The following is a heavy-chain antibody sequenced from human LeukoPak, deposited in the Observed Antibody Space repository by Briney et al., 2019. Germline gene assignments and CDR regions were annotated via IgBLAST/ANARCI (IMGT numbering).Heavy chain of an antibody. CDR1: GGSISSSSYY. CDR3: ARLRWDNDLWSGYFLDY. CDR2: FYYSEST. Sequence: SETLSLTCTVSGGSISSSSYYWGWIRQPPGKGLEWIGSFYYSESTYYNPSLKSRVTISVETSKNQFSLKLSSVTAADTAVYYCARLRWDNDLWSGYFLDYWGQGTLVTVSS. V-gene: IGHV4-39*01. D-gene: IGHD3-3*01. J-gene: IGHJ4*02.